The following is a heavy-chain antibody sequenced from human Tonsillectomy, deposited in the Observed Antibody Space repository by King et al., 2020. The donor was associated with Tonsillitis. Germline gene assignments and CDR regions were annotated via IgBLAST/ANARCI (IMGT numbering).Heavy chain of an antibody. V-gene: IGHV3-30*18. CDR3: AKPSAGEKQLVLPYWYFDL. Sequence: VQLVESGGGVVQPGRSLRLSCAASGFTFSSYAMHWVRQAPGKGLEWVAVISYDGSKKYYADSVKGRFTISRDSSKNRLYLQMNSLRAEDTAVYYCAKPSAGEKQLVLPYWYFDLWGRGTLVTVSS. J-gene: IGHJ2*01. CDR1: GFTFSSYA. CDR2: ISYDGSKK. D-gene: IGHD6-13*01.